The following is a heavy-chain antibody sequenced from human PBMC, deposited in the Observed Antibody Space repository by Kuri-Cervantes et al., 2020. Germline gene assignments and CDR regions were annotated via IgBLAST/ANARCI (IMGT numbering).Heavy chain of an antibody. Sequence: GGSLRLSCAASGFTFSSYAMSWVRQAPGKGLEWVAVISYDGSNKYYADSVKGRFTISRDNSKSTLYLQMNSLRAEDTAVYYCASSGYCSSTSCYGDYYYYGMDVWGQGPTVPVSS. CDR2: ISYDGSNK. V-gene: IGHV3-30-3*01. CDR1: GFTFSSYA. J-gene: IGHJ6*02. CDR3: ASSGYCSSTSCYGDYYYYGMDV. D-gene: IGHD2-2*01.